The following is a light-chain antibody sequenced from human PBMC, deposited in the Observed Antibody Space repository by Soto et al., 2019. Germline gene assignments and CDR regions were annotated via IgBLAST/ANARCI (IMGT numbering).Light chain of an antibody. CDR1: QSISSW. J-gene: IGKJ1*01. Sequence: DIQMTQSPSTLSASVGDRVTITCRASQSISSWLAWYQQKPGKAPKLLIYKASSLESGVPSRLSGSGSGTEFTLTISSLQPDDFATYYCQQYNSYPATFGQGTKVEIK. CDR3: QQYNSYPAT. CDR2: KAS. V-gene: IGKV1-5*03.